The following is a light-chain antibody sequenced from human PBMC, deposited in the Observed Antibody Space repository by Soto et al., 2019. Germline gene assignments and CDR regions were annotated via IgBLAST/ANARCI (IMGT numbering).Light chain of an antibody. V-gene: IGKV3-20*01. J-gene: IGKJ1*01. CDR3: QQFSSTPWT. CDR1: QSVSSTY. Sequence: EIVLTQSPVTLSLSPGERATFSCRASQSVSSTYLAWYQQKPGRAPRLLIYDAYIRATGIPERFSGSGYGTDFTLTISRLEPEDFAVYYCQQFSSTPWTFGQGTEVEIK. CDR2: DAY.